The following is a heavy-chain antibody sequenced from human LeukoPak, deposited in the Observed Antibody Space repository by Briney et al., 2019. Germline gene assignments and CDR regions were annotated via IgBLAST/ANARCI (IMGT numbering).Heavy chain of an antibody. D-gene: IGHD3-10*01. CDR2: SNPNSGGT. V-gene: IGHV1-2*06. Sequence: ASVKVSCKASGYTFTGDYMPWVRQAPRQGREWMGRSNPNSGGTNYAQKFQGRVTMTRDTSISTAYMERSRLRSDDTAVYYCAREALWFGEFSDYWGQGTLVTVSS. CDR3: AREALWFGEFSDY. J-gene: IGHJ4*02. CDR1: GYTFTGDY.